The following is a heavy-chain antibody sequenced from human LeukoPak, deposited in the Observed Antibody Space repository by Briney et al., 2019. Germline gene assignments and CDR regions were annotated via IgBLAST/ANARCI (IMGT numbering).Heavy chain of an antibody. D-gene: IGHD3-10*01. Sequence: GGSLRLSCAAAGLSFSSYDMYWVRQAPGKGLEWLSYISGSSIIYYADSVKGRFTISRDNAKYSLYLQMSGLRDEDTAVYYCASGNYGQFDYWGQGTLVTVSS. CDR3: ASGNYGQFDY. CDR2: ISGSSII. CDR1: GLSFSSYD. J-gene: IGHJ4*02. V-gene: IGHV3-48*03.